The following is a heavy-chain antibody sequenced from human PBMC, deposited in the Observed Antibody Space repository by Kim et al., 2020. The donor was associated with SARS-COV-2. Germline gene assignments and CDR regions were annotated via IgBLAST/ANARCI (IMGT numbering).Heavy chain of an antibody. V-gene: IGHV4-34*01. CDR3: ARGTYYYDSSGYRDDAFDI. CDR1: GGSFSGYY. CDR2: INHSGST. D-gene: IGHD3-22*01. J-gene: IGHJ3*02. Sequence: SETLSLTCAVYGGSFSGYYWSWIRQPPGKGLEWIGEINHSGSTNYNPSLKSRVTISVETSKNQFSLKLSSVTAADTAVYYCARGTYYYDSSGYRDDAFDIWGQGAMVTVSS.